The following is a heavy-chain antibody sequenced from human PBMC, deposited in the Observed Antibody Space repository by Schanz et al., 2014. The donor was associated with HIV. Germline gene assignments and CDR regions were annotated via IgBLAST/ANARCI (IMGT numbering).Heavy chain of an antibody. CDR1: GFSFRTFG. V-gene: IGHV3-33*05. J-gene: IGHJ4*02. CDR3: AKPEYDSRGNSQSHFDY. CDR2: ISYDGSRK. Sequence: QVQLVESGGGVVQPGRSLRLTCVASGFSFRTFGMHWVRQAPGKGLEWVAVISYDGSRKHFADSVKGRFTISRDNSKNTLYLQMKSLRIDDTAVYYCAKPEYDSRGNSQSHFDYWGQGTLVTVSS. D-gene: IGHD3-22*01.